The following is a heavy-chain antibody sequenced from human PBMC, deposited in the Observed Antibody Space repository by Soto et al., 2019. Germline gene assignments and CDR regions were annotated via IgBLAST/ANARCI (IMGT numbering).Heavy chain of an antibody. CDR3: ARIRFLEWLHYFDY. V-gene: IGHV4-30-4*01. D-gene: IGHD3-3*01. J-gene: IGHJ4*02. CDR2: IYYSGST. CDR1: GGSISSGDYY. Sequence: PSETLSLTCTVSGGSISSGDYYWSWIRQPPGKGLEWIGYIYYSGSTYYNPSLKSRVTISVDTSKNQFSLKLSSVTAADTAVYYCARIRFLEWLHYFDYWGQGTLVTVSS.